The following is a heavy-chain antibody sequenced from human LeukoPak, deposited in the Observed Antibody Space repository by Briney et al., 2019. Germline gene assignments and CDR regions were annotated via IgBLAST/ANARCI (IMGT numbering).Heavy chain of an antibody. CDR1: GFTLRSYD. J-gene: IGHJ4*02. D-gene: IGHD6-13*01. Sequence: GGSLRLSCAASGFTLRSYDMHWVRQVTGKGLEWVSAVGISGDTHYPGSVKGRFTISRENAKNSLYLQMNSLTAGDTAVYYCARGGIQVSGIDEIDYWGQGTLVTVSS. CDR3: ARGGIQVSGIDEIDY. V-gene: IGHV3-13*01. CDR2: VGISGDT.